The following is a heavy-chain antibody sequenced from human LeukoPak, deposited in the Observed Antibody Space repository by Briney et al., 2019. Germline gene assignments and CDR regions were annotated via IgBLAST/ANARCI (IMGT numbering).Heavy chain of an antibody. J-gene: IGHJ4*02. CDR1: GGSISSYY. Sequence: SETLSLTCTVSGGSISSYYWSWIRQPPGKGLEWIGSIYHSGSTYYNPSLKSRVTISVDTSKNQFSLKLSSVTAADTAVYYCARAGYYDSSGYFYWGQGTLVTVSS. D-gene: IGHD3-22*01. V-gene: IGHV4-59*08. CDR2: IYHSGST. CDR3: ARAGYYDSSGYFY.